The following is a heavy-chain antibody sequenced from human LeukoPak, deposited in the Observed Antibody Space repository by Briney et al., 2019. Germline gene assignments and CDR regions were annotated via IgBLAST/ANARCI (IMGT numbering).Heavy chain of an antibody. D-gene: IGHD3-9*01. V-gene: IGHV3-7*05. CDR3: ARGLRYFTY. J-gene: IGHJ4*02. CDR2: IRQDDSEK. CDR1: GFTFSGYW. Sequence: PGGSLRLSCAASGFTFSGYWMSWVRQAPGKGLEWVANIRQDDSEKYYVDSVKGRFTISRDNAKNSLYLQMNSLRAEDTALYYCARGLRYFTYWGQGTLVTVSS.